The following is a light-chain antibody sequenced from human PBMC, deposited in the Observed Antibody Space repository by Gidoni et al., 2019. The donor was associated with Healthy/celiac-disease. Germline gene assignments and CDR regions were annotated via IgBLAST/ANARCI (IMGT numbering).Light chain of an antibody. CDR1: QSVSSSY. CDR3: QQYGSSST. J-gene: IGKJ1*01. Sequence: EIVLTQSPGTLSLSPGERATLSCRASQSVSSSYLAWYQQKPGQAPRLLICGASSRATGIPDRFSGSGSGTDFTLTISRLEPEDFAVYYCQQYGSSSTFGQGTKVEIK. V-gene: IGKV3-20*01. CDR2: GAS.